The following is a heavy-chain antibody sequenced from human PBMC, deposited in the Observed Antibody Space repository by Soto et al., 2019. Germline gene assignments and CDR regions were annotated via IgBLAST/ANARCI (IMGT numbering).Heavy chain of an antibody. CDR2: TSWDSDTI. J-gene: IGHJ3*02. V-gene: IGHV3-9*01. CDR1: GFTFDDYA. D-gene: IGHD3-22*01. CDR3: AKDMTPNYSESNAYAAFDK. Sequence: EVQLVEAGGGLVQPGRSLRLSCAGSGFTFDDYAMHWVRQAAGKGLEWVSGTSWDSDTIEYADSVQGRFTISRDNAKNSLYLQMNSLRLEDTALYFCAKDMTPNYSESNAYAAFDKWGLGTMITVSS.